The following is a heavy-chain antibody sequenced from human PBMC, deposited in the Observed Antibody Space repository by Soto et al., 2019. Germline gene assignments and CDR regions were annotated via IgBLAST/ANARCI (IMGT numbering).Heavy chain of an antibody. J-gene: IGHJ4*02. CDR3: ARGLDIAAAGTGVDY. CDR1: GYSFTDYY. Sequence: SCKASGYSFTDYYIHWVRQAPGKGLEWVAVISYDGSNKYYADSVKGRFTISRDNSKNTLYLQMNSLRAEDTAVYYCARGLDIAAAGTGVDYWGQGTLVTVSS. D-gene: IGHD6-13*01. V-gene: IGHV3-30-3*01. CDR2: ISYDGSNK.